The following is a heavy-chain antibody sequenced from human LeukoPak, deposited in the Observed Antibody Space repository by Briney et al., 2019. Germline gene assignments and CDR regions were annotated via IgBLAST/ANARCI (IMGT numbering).Heavy chain of an antibody. J-gene: IGHJ4*02. CDR2: INSDGSST. Sequence: GGSLRLSCAASGFTFSSYWMHWVRQAPGKGLVWVSRINSDGSSTSYADSVKGRFTISRDNAKNTLYLQMNSLRAEDTAVYYCARGRDRSYYDYWGQGTLVTVSS. CDR3: ARGRDRSYYDY. D-gene: IGHD3-22*01. V-gene: IGHV3-74*01. CDR1: GFTFSSYW.